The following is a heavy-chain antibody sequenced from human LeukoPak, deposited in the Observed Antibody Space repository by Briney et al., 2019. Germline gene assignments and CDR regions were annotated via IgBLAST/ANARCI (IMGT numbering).Heavy chain of an antibody. V-gene: IGHV3-30*04. Sequence: GGSLRLSCAASGFIFSSSAMNWVRQAPGKGLEWVAVISYDGSNKYYADSVKGRFTISRDNSKNMLYLQMNSLRAEDTAVYYCARDREERQQWLVFVLDYWGQGTLVTVSS. CDR2: ISYDGSNK. J-gene: IGHJ4*02. D-gene: IGHD6-19*01. CDR3: ARDREERQQWLVFVLDY. CDR1: GFIFSSSA.